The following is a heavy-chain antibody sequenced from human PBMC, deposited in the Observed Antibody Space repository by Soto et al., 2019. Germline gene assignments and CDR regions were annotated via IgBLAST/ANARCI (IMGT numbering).Heavy chain of an antibody. Sequence: GASVKGSCKASGYTFTSYGISWLRQAPGQGLEWMGWISAYNGNTNYAQKLQGRVTVTTDTSTSTAYMELRSLRSDDTAVYYCARDCGTSCYRDYYYYYMDVWGKGTTVTVSS. D-gene: IGHD2-2*01. J-gene: IGHJ6*03. CDR1: GYTFTSYG. V-gene: IGHV1-18*01. CDR3: ARDCGTSCYRDYYYYYMDV. CDR2: ISAYNGNT.